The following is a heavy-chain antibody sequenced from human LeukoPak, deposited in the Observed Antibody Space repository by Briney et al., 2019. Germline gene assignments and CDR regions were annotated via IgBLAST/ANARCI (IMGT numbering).Heavy chain of an antibody. Sequence: GGSLRLSCAASGFTFSSYAMSWIRQAPGKGLEWVGFIRSKAYGETADYAASVKGRFTISRDDSKAIAYLQMNSLKTEDTAVYHCTRDRGAYNLYDYWGQGTLVTVSS. CDR3: TRDRGAYNLYDY. CDR2: IRSKAYGETA. CDR1: GFTFSSYA. V-gene: IGHV3-49*03. D-gene: IGHD1-1*01. J-gene: IGHJ4*02.